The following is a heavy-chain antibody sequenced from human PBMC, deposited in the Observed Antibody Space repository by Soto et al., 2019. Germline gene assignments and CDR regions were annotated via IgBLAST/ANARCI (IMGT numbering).Heavy chain of an antibody. CDR2: VYYSGSS. CDR3: AKLSCTSSTCYFPGWFDP. D-gene: IGHD2-2*01. J-gene: IGHJ5*02. CDR1: GDSIRGGASF. V-gene: IGHV4-31*03. Sequence: PSETLSLTCTVSGDSIRGGASFWSWIRQPPGKVLEWIANVYYSGSSYYNPSLKSRLTISVDTTKNQFSLQLKSMTAADTAVYYCAKLSCTSSTCYFPGWFDPWGQGTLVTVSS.